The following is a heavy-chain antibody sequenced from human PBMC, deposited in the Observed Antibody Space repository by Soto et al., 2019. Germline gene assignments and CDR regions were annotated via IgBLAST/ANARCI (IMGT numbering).Heavy chain of an antibody. D-gene: IGHD3-3*01. CDR3: AKIYYDFWSGYRNGMAV. CDR1: GFTFSNYG. J-gene: IGHJ6*01. Sequence: GGSLRLSCAASGFTFSNYGIHWVRQSPGKGLVWVTVISYDGSHKYYADSVKGRFTISRDNSKNTVYLEMNSLRDEDTAVYYCAKIYYDFWSGYRNGMAVWGQGTTVIVSS. CDR2: ISYDGSHK. V-gene: IGHV3-30*18.